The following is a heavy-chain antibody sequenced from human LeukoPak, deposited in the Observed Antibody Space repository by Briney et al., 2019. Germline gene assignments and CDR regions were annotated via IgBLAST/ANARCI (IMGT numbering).Heavy chain of an antibody. CDR1: GYTFTRYY. V-gene: IGHV1-46*01. CDR2: INPSGGST. D-gene: IGHD6-6*01. J-gene: IGHJ3*01. CDR3: ARGPSEYSSSSDTFDV. Sequence: ASVKVSCKASGYTFTRYYMHWVRQAPGQGLEWMGIINPSGGSTSYAQKFQVRVTMTRDMSTSTVYMELSSLRSEDTAVYYWARGPSEYSSSSDTFDVWGQGTMVTVSS.